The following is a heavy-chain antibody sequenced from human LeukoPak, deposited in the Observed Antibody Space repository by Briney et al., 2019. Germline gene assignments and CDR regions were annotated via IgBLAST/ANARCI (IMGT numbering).Heavy chain of an antibody. CDR1: GFTFSSYA. J-gene: IGHJ4*02. D-gene: IGHD2-2*01. V-gene: IGHV3-23*01. Sequence: GGSLRLSCAASGFTFSSYAMSWVRQAPGKGLEWVSAIRGSGGSTYYADSVKGRFTISRDNSKNTLYLQMNSLRAEDTAVYYCAKRLVVVVQAAPYYFDYWGQGTLVTVSS. CDR3: AKRLVVVVQAAPYYFDY. CDR2: IRGSGGST.